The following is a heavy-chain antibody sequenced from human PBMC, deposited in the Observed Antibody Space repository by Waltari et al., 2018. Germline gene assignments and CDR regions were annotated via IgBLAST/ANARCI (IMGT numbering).Heavy chain of an antibody. CDR1: GFTFDDYG. CDR2: INWNGGST. D-gene: IGHD3-22*01. V-gene: IGHV3-20*04. J-gene: IGHJ4*02. CDR3: ARASYNYDSSGYYLGFDY. Sequence: EVQLVESGGGVVRPGGSLRLSCAASGFTFDDYGMSWVRQAPGKGLECVSGINWNGGSTGYADSVKGRFTISRDNAKNSLYLQMNSLRAEDTALYYCARASYNYDSSGYYLGFDYWGQGTLVTVSS.